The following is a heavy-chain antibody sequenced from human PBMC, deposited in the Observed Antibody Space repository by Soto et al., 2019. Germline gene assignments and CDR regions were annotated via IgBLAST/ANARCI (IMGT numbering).Heavy chain of an antibody. J-gene: IGHJ6*02. CDR3: ARGRGAENTFYYYFGMDV. D-gene: IGHD3-16*01. V-gene: IGHV4-34*01. Sequence: QVQLQQWGAGLLRPSETLSLTCAVYGGSFSGYYWSWIRQPPGKGLEWIGEIKHSGSTNYSPSLKSRVAITVDTSKKQFYLKLSSVTAADTAVYYCARGRGAENTFYYYFGMDVWGLGTTVTVSS. CDR1: GGSFSGYY. CDR2: IKHSGST.